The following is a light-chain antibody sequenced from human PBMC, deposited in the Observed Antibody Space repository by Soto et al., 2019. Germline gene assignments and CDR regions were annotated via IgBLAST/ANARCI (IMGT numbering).Light chain of an antibody. CDR3: QQSHSIPYT. CDR2: AAS. V-gene: IGKV1-39*01. J-gene: IGKJ2*01. CDR1: QTISSY. Sequence: DTQMTQSPSSLSASVGDRVTITCRASQTISSYLNWYQQKPGKAPKLLIYAASSLQSGVPSRFRGSGSGTDFTLTISSLQPEDFATYYCQQSHSIPYTFGQGTKLEIK.